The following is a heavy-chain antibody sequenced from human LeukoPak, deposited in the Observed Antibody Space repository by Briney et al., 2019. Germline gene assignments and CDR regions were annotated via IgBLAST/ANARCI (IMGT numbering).Heavy chain of an antibody. Sequence: GGSLRLSCAASGFTFSSYSMNWVRQAPGKGLEWVSSISSSSSYIYYADSVKGRFTISRDNAKNSLYLQMNSLRAEDTAVYYCARDQSYGSGSYYSPPLYYFDYWGQGTLVTVSS. CDR3: ARDQSYGSGSYYSPPLYYFDY. J-gene: IGHJ4*02. CDR2: ISSSSSYI. D-gene: IGHD3-10*01. V-gene: IGHV3-21*01. CDR1: GFTFSSYS.